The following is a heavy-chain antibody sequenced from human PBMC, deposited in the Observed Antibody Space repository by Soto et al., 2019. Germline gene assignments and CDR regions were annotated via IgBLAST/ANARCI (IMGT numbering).Heavy chain of an antibody. CDR1: GATFSSYA. V-gene: IGHV1-69*13. D-gene: IGHD6-13*01. CDR2: IIPIFGTA. Sequence: SVKVSCKASGATFSSYAISWLRQPSGQGLEWMGGIIPIFGTANYAQKFQGRVTITADESTSTAYMELSSLRSEDTAVYYCASDSSSWLNWFDPRGQGTLVTVSS. J-gene: IGHJ5*02. CDR3: ASDSSSWLNWFDP.